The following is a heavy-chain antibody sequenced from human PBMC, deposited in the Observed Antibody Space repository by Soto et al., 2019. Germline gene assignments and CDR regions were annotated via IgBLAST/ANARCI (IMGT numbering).Heavy chain of an antibody. J-gene: IGHJ4*02. CDR3: ARGQRIGGSSGLSL. Sequence: QVHLQQWGAGQLKPSETLSLTCAVHGESFSGYGGPFRGYYWSWIRHPPGKVLEWIGEINHRGGTNYKTSLKSRVTISVDTSKNQYSLNLNSVTAADTAVYYCARGQRIGGSSGLSLWGQGTLVTVSS. D-gene: IGHD6-19*01. CDR2: INHRGGT. CDR1: GESFSGYGGPFRGYY. V-gene: IGHV4-34*02.